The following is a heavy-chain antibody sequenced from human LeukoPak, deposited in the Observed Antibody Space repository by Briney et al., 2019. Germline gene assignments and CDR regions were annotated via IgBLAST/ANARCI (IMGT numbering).Heavy chain of an antibody. CDR2: IWFDGSNK. J-gene: IGHJ4*02. Sequence: PGGSLRLSCAASGLTFSSHAIHWVRQAPGKGLEWVAVIWFDGSNKYYVDSVKGRFTISRDNSKNTVYLQMDSLRAEDTAVYYCARETHALLGYDTGGAKIDYGAQGPLVTVSS. CDR3: ARETHALLGYDTGGAKIDY. CDR1: GLTFSSHA. V-gene: IGHV3-33*01. D-gene: IGHD6-13*01.